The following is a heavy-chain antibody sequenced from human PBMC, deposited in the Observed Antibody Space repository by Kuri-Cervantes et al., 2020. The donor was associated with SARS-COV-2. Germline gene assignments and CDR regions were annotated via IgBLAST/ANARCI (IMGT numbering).Heavy chain of an antibody. CDR3: ARETCSSTSCYYFDY. J-gene: IGHJ4*02. CDR1: GFTFSSYW. D-gene: IGHD2-2*01. V-gene: IGHV3-7*03. Sequence: GGSLRLSCAASGFTFSSYWMNWVRQAPGKGLEWVANIKQDGSEKYYVDSVKGRFTISRDNAKNSLYLQMNSLKTEDTAVYYCARETCSSTSCYYFDYWGQGTLVTVSS. CDR2: IKQDGSEK.